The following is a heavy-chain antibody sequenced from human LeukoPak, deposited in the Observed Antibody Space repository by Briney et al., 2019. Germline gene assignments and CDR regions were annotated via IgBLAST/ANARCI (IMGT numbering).Heavy chain of an antibody. D-gene: IGHD2-2*01. V-gene: IGHV3-74*01. CDR3: XXXELPAAVDS. Sequence: GGSLRLSCAASGFTFSNYWMHWVRQAPGKGLVWVSHINSDGSNTNYADSVKGRFTISRDNAKSTLYLQMDSLRVEDTAVYYCXXXELPAAVDSWGQGTLVTVSS. CDR2: INSDGSNT. J-gene: IGHJ4*02. CDR1: GFTFSNYW.